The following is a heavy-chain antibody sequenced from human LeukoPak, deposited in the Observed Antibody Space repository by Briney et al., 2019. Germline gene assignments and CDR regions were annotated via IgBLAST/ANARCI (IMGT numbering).Heavy chain of an antibody. D-gene: IGHD3-10*01. CDR3: ARAQTYYYGSGSYYSFDY. Sequence: ASVKVSCEASGGTFSSYAISWVRQAPGQGLEWMGGIIPIFGTANYAQKFQGRVTITADKSTSTAYMELSSLRSEDTAVYYCARAQTYYYGSGSYYSFDYWGQGTLVTVSS. J-gene: IGHJ4*02. CDR1: GGTFSSYA. CDR2: IIPIFGTA. V-gene: IGHV1-69*06.